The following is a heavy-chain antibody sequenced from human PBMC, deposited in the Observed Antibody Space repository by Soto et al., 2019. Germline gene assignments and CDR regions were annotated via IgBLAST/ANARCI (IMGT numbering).Heavy chain of an antibody. CDR3: ARDPLRYFDWFTYGMDV. J-gene: IGHJ6*02. CDR2: ISSSSSYI. D-gene: IGHD3-9*01. Sequence: GGSLRLSCAASGFTFSSYSMNWVRQAPGKGLEWVSSISSSSSYIYYADSVKGRFTISRDNAKNSLYLQMNSLGAEDTAVYYCARDPLRYFDWFTYGMDVWGQGTTVTVSS. V-gene: IGHV3-21*01. CDR1: GFTFSSYS.